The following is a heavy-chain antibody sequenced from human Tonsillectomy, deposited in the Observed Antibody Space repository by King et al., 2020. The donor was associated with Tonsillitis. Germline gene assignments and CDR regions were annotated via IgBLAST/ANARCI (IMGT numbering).Heavy chain of an antibody. D-gene: IGHD3-22*01. CDR1: GFTLKNFA. Sequence: VQLVESGGGLVQPGKSLRLSCAASGFTLKNFAMNWVRQAPGKGLEWVSIISGDGVTTDYADSVKGRFTVSRDNSMKTLYLQMNSLRVEDTAIYYCTKADEGSPILLLYYGVDFWGQGTPVTVSS. J-gene: IGHJ6*02. CDR3: TKADEGSPILLLYYGVDF. V-gene: IGHV3-23*04. CDR2: ISGDGVTT.